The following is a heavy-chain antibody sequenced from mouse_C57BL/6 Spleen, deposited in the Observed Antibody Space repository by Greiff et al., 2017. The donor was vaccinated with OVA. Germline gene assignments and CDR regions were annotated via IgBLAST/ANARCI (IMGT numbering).Heavy chain of an antibody. CDR3: ARPTKAYFDV. Sequence: QVQLQQSGAELVMPGASVKLSCKASGYTFTSYWMHWVKQRPGQGLEWIGEIDPSDSYTNYNQKFKGKSTLTVDKSSSTAYMQLSSLTSEDSAVYYCARPTKAYFDVWGTGTTVTVSS. CDR1: GYTFTSYW. J-gene: IGHJ1*03. CDR2: IDPSDSYT. D-gene: IGHD2-10*01. V-gene: IGHV1-69*01.